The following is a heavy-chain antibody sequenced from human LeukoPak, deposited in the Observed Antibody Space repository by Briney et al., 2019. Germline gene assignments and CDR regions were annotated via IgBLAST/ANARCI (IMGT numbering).Heavy chain of an antibody. J-gene: IGHJ4*02. Sequence: GGSLRLSCGASGLTFSSYWMHWVRQAPGKGLVWVARINSDGSSTGYADSGKGRFTISRDNAKNTLYLQMNSLRAEDTAVYYCARDWEYSSSSVYWGQGTLVTVSS. V-gene: IGHV3-74*01. CDR3: ARDWEYSSSSVY. CDR1: GLTFSSYW. D-gene: IGHD6-6*01. CDR2: INSDGSST.